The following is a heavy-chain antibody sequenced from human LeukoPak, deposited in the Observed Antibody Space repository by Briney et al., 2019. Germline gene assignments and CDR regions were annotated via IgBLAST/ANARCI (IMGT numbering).Heavy chain of an antibody. V-gene: IGHV4-59*12. CDR1: GGSIRSDF. Sequence: SETLSLTCTVSGGSIRSDFWSWIRQPPGKGLEWIGYVYYSGSTNYSPSLNSRVTVSIDTSKNQFSLKLSSVTAADTAVYYCARGIGNIVLMEFDLWGRGALVTVSS. J-gene: IGHJ2*01. CDR2: VYYSGST. D-gene: IGHD2-8*01. CDR3: ARGIGNIVLMEFDL.